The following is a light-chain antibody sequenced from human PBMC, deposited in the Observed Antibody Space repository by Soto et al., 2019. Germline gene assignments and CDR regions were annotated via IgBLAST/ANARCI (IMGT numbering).Light chain of an antibody. CDR2: EVS. V-gene: IGLV2-8*01. Sequence: QSVLTQPPSASGSPGQSVTISCTGTSSDVGVYNYVSWYQQHPGKAPKLMIYEVSKRPSGVPDRFSGSKSGNTASLTVSGLQAEDEADYYCSSYAGSNNFGVFGPGTKV. CDR3: SSYAGSNNFGV. CDR1: SSDVGVYNY. J-gene: IGLJ1*01.